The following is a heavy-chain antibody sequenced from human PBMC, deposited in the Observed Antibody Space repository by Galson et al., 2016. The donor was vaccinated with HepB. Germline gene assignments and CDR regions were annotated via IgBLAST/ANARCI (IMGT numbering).Heavy chain of an antibody. CDR1: GGSIISTKYY. Sequence: ETLSLTCTVSGGSIISTKYYWGWIRQSPGKGLEWIATIYYIGNSYYNPSLKSRVAISVDTSKNQFSFRLTSVTAADTAVYFCARRVSDRWYESFERYFDLWGRGNLVTVSS. D-gene: IGHD4-23*01. V-gene: IGHV4-39*01. J-gene: IGHJ2*01. CDR2: IYYIGNS. CDR3: ARRVSDRWYESFERYFDL.